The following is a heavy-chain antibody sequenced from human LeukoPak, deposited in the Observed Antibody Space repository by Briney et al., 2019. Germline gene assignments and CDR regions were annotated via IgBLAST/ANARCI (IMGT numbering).Heavy chain of an antibody. CDR2: IIPIFGTA. D-gene: IGHD6-13*01. Sequence: GSSVKVSCKASGGTFSSYAISWVRQAPGQGLEWMGGIIPIFGTANYAQKFQGRVTITADKSTSTAYMELSSLRSEDTAVYYCARDPISSSWYGGDYYYYMDVWGKGTTVTVSS. CDR3: ARDPISSSWYGGDYYYYMDV. J-gene: IGHJ6*03. CDR1: GGTFSSYA. V-gene: IGHV1-69*06.